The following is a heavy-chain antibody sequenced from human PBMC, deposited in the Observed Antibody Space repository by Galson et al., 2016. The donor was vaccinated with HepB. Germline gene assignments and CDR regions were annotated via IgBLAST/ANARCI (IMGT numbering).Heavy chain of an antibody. Sequence: SLRLSCAASGFTFSNYGKTWVRQAPGKGLEVVSSISRSGDSTDYADSVKGRFTISRDNSKNTLSLQMNSLTADDTAIYYCVQGSTAPAVWGKGTTVTVSS. J-gene: IGHJ6*04. D-gene: IGHD1-26*01. CDR1: GFTFSNYG. CDR2: ISRSGDST. CDR3: VQGSTAPAV. V-gene: IGHV3-23*01.